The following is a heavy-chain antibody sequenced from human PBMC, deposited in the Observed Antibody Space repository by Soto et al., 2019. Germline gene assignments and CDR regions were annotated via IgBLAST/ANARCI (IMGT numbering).Heavy chain of an antibody. J-gene: IGHJ4*02. CDR3: ARTHGELRGSGGNEY. V-gene: IGHV1-18*01. Sequence: QVQLVQSGTEMKKPGASVKVSCKASGYTFTAYGINWVRQAPGQGLEWMGWISNYNGNTNYAQRLQGRGTMTTDTSTTTADMELRSLRSDDTAVYYCARTHGELRGSGGNEYWGQGTLVTVSS. D-gene: IGHD3-10*01. CDR2: ISNYNGNT. CDR1: GYTFTAYG.